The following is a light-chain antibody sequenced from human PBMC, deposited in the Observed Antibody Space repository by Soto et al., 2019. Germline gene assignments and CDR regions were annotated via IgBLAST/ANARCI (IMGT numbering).Light chain of an antibody. V-gene: IGKV1-27*01. CDR1: QGISDY. J-gene: IGKJ3*01. CDR3: QKYNSAPCT. CDR2: AAS. Sequence: DMRMTQSPSSLSASVGDRVTITCGATQGISDYLAWYQQKVGKVPKLLIYAASTLQSGVPSRFSGSGSGTDCTLTIISLQPEAVATYYCQKYNSAPCTFGPGTKVDIK.